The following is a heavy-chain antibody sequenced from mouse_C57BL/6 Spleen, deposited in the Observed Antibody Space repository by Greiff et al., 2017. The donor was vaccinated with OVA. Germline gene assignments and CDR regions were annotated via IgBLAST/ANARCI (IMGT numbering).Heavy chain of an antibody. J-gene: IGHJ2*01. CDR1: GYTFTDYN. CDR2: INPNNGGT. D-gene: IGHD2-5*01. CDR3: RRGGSNYHYFDY. V-gene: IGHV1-18*01. Sequence: EVQLQQSGPELVKPGASVKIPCKASGYTFTDYNMDWVKQSHGKSLEWIGDINPNNGGTIYNQKFKGKATLTVDKSSSTSSMELRSLTSEDTAVYYCRRGGSNYHYFDYWGQGTTRTVSS.